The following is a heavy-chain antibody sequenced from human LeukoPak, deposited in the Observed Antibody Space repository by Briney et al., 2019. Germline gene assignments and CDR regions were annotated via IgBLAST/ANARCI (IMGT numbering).Heavy chain of an antibody. Sequence: KSSETLSLTCTVSGGSISSYYWSWIRQPAGKGLEWIGRIYTSGSTNYNPSLKSRVTMSVDTSNNQFSLKLSSVTAADTAVYYCARTGPATTAVAFDIWGQGTMVTVSS. D-gene: IGHD1-26*01. J-gene: IGHJ3*02. CDR3: ARTGPATTAVAFDI. CDR1: GGSISSYY. V-gene: IGHV4-4*07. CDR2: IYTSGST.